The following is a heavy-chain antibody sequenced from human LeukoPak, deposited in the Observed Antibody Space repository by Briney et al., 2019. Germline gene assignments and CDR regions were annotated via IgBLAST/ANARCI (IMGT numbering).Heavy chain of an antibody. CDR2: IYSNGIT. Sequence: PSETLSLTCTVSGGSIFSYYWNWIRQPPGKGLEWLGHIYSNGITNYSPSLRSRGTISIATSKNQISLRLTSVTAADTAIYYCARRAYYDSSGYHPTSGYFDLWGRGTLVTVSS. CDR1: GGSIFSYY. V-gene: IGHV4-4*08. J-gene: IGHJ2*01. CDR3: ARRAYYDSSGYHPTSGYFDL. D-gene: IGHD3-22*01.